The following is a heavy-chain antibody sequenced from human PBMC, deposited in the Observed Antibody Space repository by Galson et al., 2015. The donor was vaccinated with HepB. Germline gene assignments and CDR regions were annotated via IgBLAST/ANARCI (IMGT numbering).Heavy chain of an antibody. Sequence: SLRLSCAASGFTFSSYGMHWVRQAPGKGLEWVAVIWYDGSNKYYADSVKGRFTISRDNSKNTLYLQMNSLRAEDTAVYYCARTYYDSWSGYSVDYWGQGTLVTVSS. CDR2: IWYDGSNK. CDR3: ARTYYDSWSGYSVDY. D-gene: IGHD3-3*01. CDR1: GFTFSSYG. J-gene: IGHJ4*02. V-gene: IGHV3-33*01.